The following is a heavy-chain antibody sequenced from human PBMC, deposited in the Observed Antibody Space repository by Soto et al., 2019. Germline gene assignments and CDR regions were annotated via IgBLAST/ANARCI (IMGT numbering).Heavy chain of an antibody. Sequence: GGSLRLSCAASGFTFSSYGMHWVRQAPGKGLEWVAVIWYDGSNKYYADSVKGRFTISRDNSKNTLYLQMNSLRAEDTAVYYCARTYYDILTGPAEGMDVWGQGTTVTVSS. CDR2: IWYDGSNK. V-gene: IGHV3-33*01. CDR1: GFTFSSYG. D-gene: IGHD3-9*01. CDR3: ARTYYDILTGPAEGMDV. J-gene: IGHJ6*02.